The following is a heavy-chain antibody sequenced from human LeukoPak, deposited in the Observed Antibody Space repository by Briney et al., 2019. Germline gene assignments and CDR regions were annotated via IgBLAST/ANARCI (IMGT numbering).Heavy chain of an antibody. D-gene: IGHD3-22*01. CDR2: ISSNGVST. V-gene: IGHV3-64*01. Sequence: GESLKISCAASGFTFSSYAMHWVRQAPGKGLESVSAISSNGVSTYYANSVKGRFTISRDNSKNTLYLQMGSLRAEDMAVYYCARARDYFDSSEIGYWGQGTLVTVSS. CDR3: ARARDYFDSSEIGY. J-gene: IGHJ4*02. CDR1: GFTFSSYA.